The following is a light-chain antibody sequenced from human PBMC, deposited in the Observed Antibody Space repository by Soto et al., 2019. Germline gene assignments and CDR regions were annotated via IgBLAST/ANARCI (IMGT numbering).Light chain of an antibody. CDR2: GAS. J-gene: IGKJ1*01. CDR3: QQYLDWPRT. Sequence: IVIHQSPATLSVSPGERATLSCRASQSVSSNLAWYQQKPGQAPRLLIYGASTRATGIPARFSGSGSGTEFTLTINSLQSDDFAVYYCQQYLDWPRTFGQGTIVEIK. V-gene: IGKV3-15*01. CDR1: QSVSSN.